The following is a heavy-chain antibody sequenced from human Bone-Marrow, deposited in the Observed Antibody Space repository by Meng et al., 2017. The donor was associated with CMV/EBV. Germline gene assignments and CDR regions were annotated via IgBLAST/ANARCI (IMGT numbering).Heavy chain of an antibody. CDR3: ARDLGVGAAGY. V-gene: IGHV1-2*02. D-gene: IGHD3-3*01. J-gene: IGHJ4*01. Sequence: ASVKVSCKASGYTFSDYFLHWVRQAPGQGLEWMGWINPKSGVTNYAQRFQDRVTMTTDTSIRTVYMDLSRLTSGDTAIFYCARDLGVGAAGYWGQGTLVTVYS. CDR2: INPKSGVT. CDR1: GYTFSDYF.